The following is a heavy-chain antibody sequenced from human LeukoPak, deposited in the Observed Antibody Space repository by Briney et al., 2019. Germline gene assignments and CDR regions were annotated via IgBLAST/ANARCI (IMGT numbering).Heavy chain of an antibody. D-gene: IGHD6-19*01. CDR2: IKQDGSEK. Sequence: AGGSLRLSCAASGFTFSSYWMSWVRQAPGKGLEWVANIKQDGSEKYYVDSVKGRFTISRDNAKNSLYLQMNSLRAEDTAVYYCAREGQWLVQYYFDYWGQGTLVTVSS. CDR3: AREGQWLVQYYFDY. V-gene: IGHV3-7*01. J-gene: IGHJ4*02. CDR1: GFTFSSYW.